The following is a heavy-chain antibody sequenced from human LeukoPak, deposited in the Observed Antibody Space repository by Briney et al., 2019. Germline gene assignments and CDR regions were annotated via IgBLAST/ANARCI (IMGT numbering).Heavy chain of an antibody. CDR3: ARLSGYSSGHYYSDY. CDR2: IYYRGST. J-gene: IGHJ4*02. CDR1: GFTFRSYG. Sequence: GSLRLSCAASGFTFRSYGMSWIRQPPGKGLEWIGYIYYRGSTNYNPSLKSRVTISVDTSKNQFSLKLSSVTAADTAVYYCARLSGYSSGHYYSDYWGQGTLVTVSS. V-gene: IGHV4-59*01. D-gene: IGHD3-22*01.